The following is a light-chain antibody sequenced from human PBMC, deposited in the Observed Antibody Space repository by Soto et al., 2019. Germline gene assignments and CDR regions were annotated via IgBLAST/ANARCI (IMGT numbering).Light chain of an antibody. CDR3: QQRSNWPPGVT. Sequence: IVWTQAPATLSLSPLEIATLSFRSIQSLTSYLNWYQQRPGQAPRIIIYDSSKRATGIPARFSGSGSGTDFTLTISSLEPEDFAVYYCQQRSNWPPGVTLGQGTRLEI. V-gene: IGKV3-11*01. CDR1: QSLTSY. CDR2: DSS. J-gene: IGKJ5*01.